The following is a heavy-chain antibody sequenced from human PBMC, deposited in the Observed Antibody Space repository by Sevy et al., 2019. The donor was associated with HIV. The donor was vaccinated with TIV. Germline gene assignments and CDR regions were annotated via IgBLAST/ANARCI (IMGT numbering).Heavy chain of an antibody. V-gene: IGHV3-23*01. Sequence: GGSLRLSCTSSGLSFNNYALTRVRQAPRKGLEWVSTISHSRDNTNYADSVKGRFIISRDNSENTLYLQMNSLRAEDTALYYCAGRKVGDFWSGSVRGPWAGGPLFDYWGQGTLVTVSS. D-gene: IGHD3-3*01. J-gene: IGHJ4*02. CDR2: ISHSRDNT. CDR1: GLSFNNYA. CDR3: AGRKVGDFWSGSVRGPWAGGPLFDY.